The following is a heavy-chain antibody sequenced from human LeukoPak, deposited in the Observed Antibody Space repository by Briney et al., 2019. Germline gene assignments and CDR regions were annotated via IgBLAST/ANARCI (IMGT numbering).Heavy chain of an antibody. CDR1: GFTFSNYA. V-gene: IGHV3-30-3*01. D-gene: IGHD5-12*01. CDR2: ISYDGSDK. Sequence: PGGSLRLSCAASGFTFSNYAMHWVRQAPGKGLEWVAVISYDGSDKYYADSVKGRFTISRDNAKNSLYLQMNSLRAEDTAVYYCARAPRVATRIDYWGQGTLVTVSS. J-gene: IGHJ4*02. CDR3: ARAPRVATRIDY.